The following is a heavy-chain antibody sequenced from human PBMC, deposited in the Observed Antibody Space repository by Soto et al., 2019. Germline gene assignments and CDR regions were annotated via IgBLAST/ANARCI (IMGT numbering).Heavy chain of an antibody. D-gene: IGHD2-15*01. J-gene: IGHJ4*02. CDR1: GGSISSSSYY. CDR3: ALTPLSCSGGSCFDY. V-gene: IGHV4-39*01. CDR2: IYYSGST. Sequence: QLQLQESGPGLVKPSETLSLTCTVSGGSISSSSYYWGWIRQPPGKGLEWIGSIYYSGSTYYNPSLKSRVTISVDTSKNQFPLKLSSVTAADTAVYYCALTPLSCSGGSCFDYWGQGTLVTVSS.